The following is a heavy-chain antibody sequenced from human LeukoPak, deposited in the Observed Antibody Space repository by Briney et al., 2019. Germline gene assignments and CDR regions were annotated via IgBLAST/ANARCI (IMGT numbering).Heavy chain of an antibody. V-gene: IGHV3-23*01. J-gene: IGHJ4*02. D-gene: IGHD3-10*01. CDR2: ISGSGGST. CDR3: AKDIPGRVLLWFGVTYYFDY. CDR1: GFTFSSYW. Sequence: PGGSLRLSCAASGFTFSSYWLSWVRQAPGKGLEWVSAISGSGGSTYYADSVKGRFTISRDNSKNTLYLQMNSLRAEDTAVYYCAKDIPGRVLLWFGVTYYFDYWGQGTLVTVSS.